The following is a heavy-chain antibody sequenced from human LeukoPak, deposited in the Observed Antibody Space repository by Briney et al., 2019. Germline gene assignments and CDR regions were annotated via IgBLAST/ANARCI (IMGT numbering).Heavy chain of an antibody. D-gene: IGHD1-7*01. CDR3: ARTPLPQKLPASRYGMDV. Sequence: GASVKVSCKASGYTFTGYYMHWVRQAPGQGLEWMGWINPNSGGTNYAQKFQGWVTMTRDTSISTAYMELSRLRSDDTAVYYCARTPLPQKLPASRYGMDVWGQGTTVTVSS. V-gene: IGHV1-2*04. CDR2: INPNSGGT. J-gene: IGHJ6*02. CDR1: GYTFTGYY.